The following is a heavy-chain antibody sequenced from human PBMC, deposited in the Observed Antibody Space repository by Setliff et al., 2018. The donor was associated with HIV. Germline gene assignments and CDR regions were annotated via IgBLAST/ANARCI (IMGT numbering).Heavy chain of an antibody. J-gene: IGHJ4*02. V-gene: IGHV4-59*12. CDR1: GGSISSYY. D-gene: IGHD3-22*01. CDR2: IFYTWST. Sequence: PSETLSLTCTVSGGSISSYYWTWLRQFPGKGLEWIGFIFYTWSTTYNPSLNSRVTISIDTSKNQFSLKLSSVTAADTAVYYCARDGPYDSSGINYWGQGTLVTVSS. CDR3: ARDGPYDSSGINY.